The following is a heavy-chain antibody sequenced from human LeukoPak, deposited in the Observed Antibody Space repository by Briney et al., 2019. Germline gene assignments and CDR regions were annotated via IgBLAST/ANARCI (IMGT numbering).Heavy chain of an antibody. J-gene: IGHJ3*02. Sequence: SETLSLTCTVSGGSISSYYWSWIRQPPGKGLEWIGYIYYSGSTNYNPSLKSRVTISVDTSKNQFSLKLSSVTAADTAVYYCARDTEVVVVYWPPPAMNAFDIWGQGTMVTVSS. CDR1: GGSISSYY. V-gene: IGHV4-59*12. CDR2: IYYSGST. D-gene: IGHD3-22*01. CDR3: ARDTEVVVVYWPPPAMNAFDI.